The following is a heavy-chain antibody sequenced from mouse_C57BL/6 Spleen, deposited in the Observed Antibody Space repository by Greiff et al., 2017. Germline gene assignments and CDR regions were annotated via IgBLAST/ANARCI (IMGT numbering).Heavy chain of an antibody. Sequence: QVQLQQSGAELVRPGASVTLSCKASGYTFTDYEMHWVKQTPVHGLEWIGAIDPETGGTAYNQKFKGKAILTADKSSSPAYMELRSLTSEDSAVYYCTRWDYDVGAYWGQGTLVTVSA. CDR2: IDPETGGT. J-gene: IGHJ3*01. D-gene: IGHD2-4*01. V-gene: IGHV1-15*01. CDR3: TRWDYDVGAY. CDR1: GYTFTDYE.